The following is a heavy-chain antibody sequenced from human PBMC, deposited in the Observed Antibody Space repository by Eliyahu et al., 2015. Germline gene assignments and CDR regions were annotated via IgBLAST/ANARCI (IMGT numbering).Heavy chain of an antibody. CDR1: GYXFTSYA. J-gene: IGHJ4*02. CDR3: ARDYTPFLRFDY. Sequence: QVQLVQSGAEVKKPGASVKVSCKASGYXFTSYAMHWVRQAPGQRLEWMGWINAGNGNTKYSQKFQGRVTITRDTSASTAYMELSSLRSEDTAVYYCARDYTPFLRFDYWGQGTLVTVSS. CDR2: INAGNGNT. D-gene: IGHD3-16*01. V-gene: IGHV1-3*01.